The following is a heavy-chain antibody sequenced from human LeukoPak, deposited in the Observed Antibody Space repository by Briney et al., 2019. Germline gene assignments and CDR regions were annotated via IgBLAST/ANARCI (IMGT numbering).Heavy chain of an antibody. D-gene: IGHD3-22*01. J-gene: IGHJ4*02. V-gene: IGHV1-2*02. CDR2: INPNSGST. CDR3: ARDYVDNFDSYGYIALDQ. Sequence: ASVNVSCKASGYTFTDYYIHWVRQAPGQGLEWMGWINPNSGSTNYAQNLQGRVSMTRDTSISTAHMELSRLRSDDTAVYYCARDYVDNFDSYGYIALDQWGQGTLVIVSS. CDR1: GYTFTDYY.